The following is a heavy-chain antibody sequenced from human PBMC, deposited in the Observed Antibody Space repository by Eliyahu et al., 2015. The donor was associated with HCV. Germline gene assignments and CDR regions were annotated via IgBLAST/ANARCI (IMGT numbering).Heavy chain of an antibody. CDR1: GFXFKTYS. CDR2: IGGRSPYI. J-gene: IGHJ4*02. Sequence: EVQLVESGGGLVKPGGSLRLSCAASGFXFKTYSLSWVRQAPGKGLEWVGXSIIGGRSPYIFYADSVRGRFTISRDNAKNSLVLQMNSLRAEDSAMYYCAREEGDYGGNPVHYWGRGTLVTVSS. V-gene: IGHV3-21*01. D-gene: IGHD4-23*01. CDR3: AREEGDYGGNPVHY.